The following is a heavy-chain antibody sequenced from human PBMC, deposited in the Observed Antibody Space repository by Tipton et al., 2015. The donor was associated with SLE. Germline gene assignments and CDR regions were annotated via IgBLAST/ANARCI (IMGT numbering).Heavy chain of an antibody. CDR2: IRQDGSEK. D-gene: IGHD5-12*01. CDR3: ASPRGGGYSGYDPFDY. V-gene: IGHV3-7*01. CDR1: GFTFSSYW. Sequence: SLRLSCAASGFTFSSYWMSWVRQAPGKGLEWVANIRQDGSEKYYVDSVKGRFTISRDNAKNSLYLQMNSLRAEDTAVYYCASPRGGGYSGYDPFDYWGQGTLVTVSS. J-gene: IGHJ4*02.